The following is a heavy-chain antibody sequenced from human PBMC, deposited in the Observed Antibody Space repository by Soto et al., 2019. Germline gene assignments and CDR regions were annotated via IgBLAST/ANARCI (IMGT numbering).Heavy chain of an antibody. CDR3: ARESGGYDSSTHYGVDV. CDR2: IYYSGST. V-gene: IGHV4-31*03. CDR1: GGSISSVGHY. Sequence: SETLSLTCSVSGGSISSVGHYWTWIRQQPGKGLEWIGYIYYSGSTDYNPSLKSRVTISVDRSKNQFSLNLSSVTAADTAIYYCARESGGYDSSTHYGVDVWGQGPTVTVSS. D-gene: IGHD6-25*01. J-gene: IGHJ6*02.